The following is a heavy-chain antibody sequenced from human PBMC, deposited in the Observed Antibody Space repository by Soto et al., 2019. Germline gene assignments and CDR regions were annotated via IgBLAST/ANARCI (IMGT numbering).Heavy chain of an antibody. Sequence: QVQLQESGPGLVKPSQTLSLTCTVSGGSISSGGYYWSWIRQHPGKGLEWIGCIYYSGSTYYNPSLKXRXTXSXXTSKNQFSLKLSSVTAADTAVYYCARVGGINGFDPWGQGTLVTVSS. CDR2: IYYSGST. V-gene: IGHV4-31*03. CDR3: ARVGGINGFDP. D-gene: IGHD3-16*01. J-gene: IGHJ5*02. CDR1: GGSISSGGYY.